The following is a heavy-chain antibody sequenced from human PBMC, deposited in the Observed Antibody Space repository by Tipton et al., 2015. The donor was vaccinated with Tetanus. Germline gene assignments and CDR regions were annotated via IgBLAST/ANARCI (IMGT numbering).Heavy chain of an antibody. CDR2: ISGTGYST. CDR3: ASSTVTR. J-gene: IGHJ4*02. Sequence: GSLRLSCAASGFTFSSYPMSWVRQAPGKGLEWVSTISGTGYSTYYVDPAKGRFTISRDNAMNSVSLQMASLRREDAGVYYCASSTVTRWGPGAPVTVSS. V-gene: IGHV3-23*01. CDR1: GFTFSSYP. D-gene: IGHD4-17*01.